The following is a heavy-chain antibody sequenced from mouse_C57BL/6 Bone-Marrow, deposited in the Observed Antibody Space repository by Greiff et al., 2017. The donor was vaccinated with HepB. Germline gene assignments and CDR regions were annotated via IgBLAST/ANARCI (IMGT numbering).Heavy chain of an antibody. CDR1: GYTFTSYW. CDR3: TRRGIYDYALYY. J-gene: IGHJ2*01. Sequence: QVQLQQPGAELVKPGASVKLSCKASGYTFTSYWMHWVKQRPGQGLEWIGMIHPNSGSTNYNEKFKSKATLTVDKSSSTAYMQLSSLTSEDSAVYYCTRRGIYDYALYYWCQGTTLTVSS. V-gene: IGHV1-64*01. D-gene: IGHD2-4*01. CDR2: IHPNSGST.